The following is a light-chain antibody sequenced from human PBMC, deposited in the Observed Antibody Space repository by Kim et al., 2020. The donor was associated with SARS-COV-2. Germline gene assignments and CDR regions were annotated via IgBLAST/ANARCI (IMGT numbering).Light chain of an antibody. Sequence: AAIGERVTITCRASQGISNYLALYQQKPGKVPKLLIYAASTLQSGVPSRFSGSGSGTDFTLTISSLQPEDVATYYCQKYNSAPRTFGQGTKVDIK. J-gene: IGKJ1*01. CDR2: AAS. CDR3: QKYNSAPRT. V-gene: IGKV1-27*01. CDR1: QGISNY.